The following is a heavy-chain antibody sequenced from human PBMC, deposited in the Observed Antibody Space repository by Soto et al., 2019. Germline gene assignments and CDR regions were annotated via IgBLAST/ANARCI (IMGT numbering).Heavy chain of an antibody. Sequence: QVQLVQSGPEVRKPGASVKVSCKASGYIFSRYGISWVRQAPGQGLEWMAWISGYNGKTKFGERVQGRVHVTTDTSTSTAYMELRSLRSDDTAVYYCAREAAAERNYYGLDVWGQGTTVIVSS. D-gene: IGHD6-13*01. CDR2: ISGYNGKT. CDR1: GYIFSRYG. CDR3: AREAAAERNYYGLDV. V-gene: IGHV1-18*04. J-gene: IGHJ6*02.